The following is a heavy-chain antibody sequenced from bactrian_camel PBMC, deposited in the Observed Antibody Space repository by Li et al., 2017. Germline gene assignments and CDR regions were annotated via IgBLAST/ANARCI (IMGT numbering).Heavy chain of an antibody. J-gene: IGHJ4*01. CDR2: IYTRGGTT. V-gene: IGHV3S1*01. CDR1: GLTHSTFC. D-gene: IGHD1*01. Sequence: VQLVESGGSSVQAGGSLRLSCLASGLTHSTFCMGWFRQPPGKEREGVAGIYTRGGTTYYSDAVKGRFTISRDNDRNELTLQMNSLKPEDTATYFCAKGTYLCDYGSWPPATREYTDWGQGTQVTVS. CDR3: AKGTYLCDYGSWPPATREYTD.